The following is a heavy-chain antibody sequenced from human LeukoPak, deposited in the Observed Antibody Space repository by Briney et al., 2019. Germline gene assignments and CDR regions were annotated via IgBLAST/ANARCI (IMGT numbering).Heavy chain of an antibody. D-gene: IGHD3-22*01. CDR2: ISAYNGNT. J-gene: IGHJ6*02. CDR1: GYTFTSYG. V-gene: IGHV1-18*01. Sequence: ASVKVSCKASGYTFTSYGISWVRQAPGQGLEWMGSISAYNGNTNYAQKLQGRVTMTTDTSTSTAYMELRSLRSDDTAVYYCARDYYDSSGYWGLTYYYGMDVWGHGTTVTVSS. CDR3: ARDYYDSSGYWGLTYYYGMDV.